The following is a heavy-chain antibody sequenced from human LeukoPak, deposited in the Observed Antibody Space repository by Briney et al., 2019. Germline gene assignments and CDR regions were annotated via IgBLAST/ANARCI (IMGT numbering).Heavy chain of an antibody. CDR2: ISSSGSTI. Sequence: GGSLRLPCAASGFTFSDYYMSWIRQAPGKGLEWVSYISSSGSTIYYADSVKGRFTISRDNAKNSLYLQMNSLRAEDTAVYYCARDDYGDYSSWFDPWGQGTLVTVSS. D-gene: IGHD4-17*01. CDR3: ARDDYGDYSSWFDP. J-gene: IGHJ5*02. V-gene: IGHV3-11*01. CDR1: GFTFSDYY.